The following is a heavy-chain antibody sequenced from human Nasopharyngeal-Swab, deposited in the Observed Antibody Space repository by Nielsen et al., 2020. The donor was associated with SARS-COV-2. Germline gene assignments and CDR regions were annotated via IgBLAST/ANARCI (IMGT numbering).Heavy chain of an antibody. V-gene: IGHV5-51*01. CDR3: ARLLLSKYFDY. J-gene: IGHJ4*02. CDR1: AYLSPSYW. Sequence: SSPGSAYLSPSYWIGCVRPMPGHGLEWVGIIYPGDSDTRYSPSFQGQVTISADKSISTTYLQWSSLKASDTAMYYCARLLLSKYFDYWGQGTLVTVSS. CDR2: IYPGDSDT.